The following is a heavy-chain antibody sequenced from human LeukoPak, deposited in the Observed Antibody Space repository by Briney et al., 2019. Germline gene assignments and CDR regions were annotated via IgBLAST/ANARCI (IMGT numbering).Heavy chain of an antibody. V-gene: IGHV1-18*01. CDR2: ISAYNGNT. D-gene: IGHD3-22*01. Sequence: ASVKVSCKASGYTFTSYGISWARQAPGQGLEWMGWISAYNGNTNYAQKLQGRVTMTTDTSTSTAYMELRSLRSDDTAVYYCARDKGRTYFPTYFDDSDNWFDPWGQGTLVTVSS. CDR3: ARDKGRTYFPTYFDDSDNWFDP. CDR1: GYTFTSYG. J-gene: IGHJ5*02.